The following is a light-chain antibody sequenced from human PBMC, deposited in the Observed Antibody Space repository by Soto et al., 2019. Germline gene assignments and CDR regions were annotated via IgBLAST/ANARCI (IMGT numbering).Light chain of an antibody. CDR3: SSYTSGSTLRV. V-gene: IGLV2-14*01. CDR1: SSDVGDYNY. CDR2: EVS. J-gene: IGLJ2*01. Sequence: QSALTQPASVSGSPGQSITISCTGTSSDVGDYNYVSWFQQHPGKAPKLVIFEVSNRPSGVSNRFSGSKSGNTASLTISGLQAEDEADYYCSSYTSGSTLRVFGGGTKLTV.